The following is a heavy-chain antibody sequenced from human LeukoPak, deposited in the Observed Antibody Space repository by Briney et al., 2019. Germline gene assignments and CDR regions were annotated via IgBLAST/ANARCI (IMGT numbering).Heavy chain of an antibody. V-gene: IGHV4-59*01. CDR1: GDSISSYY. D-gene: IGHD2-2*01. CDR2: IHYSGGT. Sequence: SETLSLTCTVSGDSISSYYWSWIRQPPGKGLEWIGYIHYSGGTNYNPSLKSRVTLSVDTSKNQFSLELSSVTAADTAVYFCVRGYCSSTSCPFDPWGQGTLVTVSS. CDR3: VRGYCSSTSCPFDP. J-gene: IGHJ5*02.